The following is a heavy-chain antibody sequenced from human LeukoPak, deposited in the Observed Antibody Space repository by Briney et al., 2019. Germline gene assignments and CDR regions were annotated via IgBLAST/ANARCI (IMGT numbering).Heavy chain of an antibody. CDR1: GYTFTGYY. Sequence: ASVKVACKASGYTFTGYYMHWVRQAPGQGLEWAGWINPNSGGTNYAQKFQGRVTMTRDTSISTAYMELSRLRSDDTAVYYCARDLYCSGGSCYNWFDPWGQGTLVTVSS. V-gene: IGHV1-2*02. CDR3: ARDLYCSGGSCYNWFDP. D-gene: IGHD2-15*01. CDR2: INPNSGGT. J-gene: IGHJ5*02.